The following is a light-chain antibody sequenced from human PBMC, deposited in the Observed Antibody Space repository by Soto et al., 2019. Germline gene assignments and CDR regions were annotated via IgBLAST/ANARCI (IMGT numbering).Light chain of an antibody. J-gene: IGKJ4*01. CDR2: GAS. Sequence: EIVMTQSPATLSVSPGERATLSCRASQSVDSNLAWYQQKPGQAPRLIIFGASTRATGIPARFSGSGSGTDFTLTISSLQSEDFVVYFCQQYDNWPLTFGGGTKVEIK. CDR3: QQYDNWPLT. V-gene: IGKV3D-15*01. CDR1: QSVDSN.